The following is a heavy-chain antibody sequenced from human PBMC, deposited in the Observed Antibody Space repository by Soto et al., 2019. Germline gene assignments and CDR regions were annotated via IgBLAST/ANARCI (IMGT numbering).Heavy chain of an antibody. CDR2: ISWDGAGT. CDR3: PKLGGGGTYSESHASEI. V-gene: IGHV3-43*01. Sequence: GGSLRRPWAASGLRLDDCSMNWVRHVPGKVLECVSLISWDGAGTYYADSVKGRFTVSRDNSKNSLYLQMNSLTTEDTALYSCPKLGGGGTYSESHASEIWGQGTMVTVSS. D-gene: IGHD1-26*01. CDR1: GLRLDDCS. J-gene: IGHJ3*02.